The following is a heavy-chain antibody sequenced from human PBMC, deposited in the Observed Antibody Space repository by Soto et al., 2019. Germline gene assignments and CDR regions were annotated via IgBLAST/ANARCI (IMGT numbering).Heavy chain of an antibody. D-gene: IGHD2-2*01. CDR3: ARVSLGTTTLLGNWFDP. CDR2: IYHSGST. Sequence: SETLSLTCAVSSGSISSSNWWSWVRQPPGKGLEWIGEIYHSGSTNYNPSLKSRVTISVDKSKNQFSLKLSSVTAADTAVYYCARVSLGTTTLLGNWFDPWGQGTLVTVSS. CDR1: SGSISSSNW. V-gene: IGHV4-4*02. J-gene: IGHJ5*02.